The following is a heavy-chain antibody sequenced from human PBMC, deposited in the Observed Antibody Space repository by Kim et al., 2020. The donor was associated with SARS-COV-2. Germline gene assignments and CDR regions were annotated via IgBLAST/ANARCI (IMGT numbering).Heavy chain of an antibody. CDR2: IYYSGST. CDR3: ARVGSWYYYNILAKDAYYGMDV. J-gene: IGHJ6*02. V-gene: IGHV4-59*13. CDR1: GGSISSYY. Sequence: SETLSLTCTVSGGSISSYYWSWIRQPPGKGLEWIGYIYYSGSTNYNPSLKSRVTISVDTSKNQFSLKLSSVTAADTAVYYCARVGSWYYYNILAKDAYYGMDVWGQGTTVTVSS. D-gene: IGHD6-13*01.